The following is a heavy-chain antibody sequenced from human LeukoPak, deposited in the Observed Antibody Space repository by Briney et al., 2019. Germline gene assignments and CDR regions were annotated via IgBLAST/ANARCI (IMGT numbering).Heavy chain of an antibody. CDR1: GFNFRSYD. V-gene: IGHV3-30*02. D-gene: IGHD5-12*01. CDR3: AKDSGYSGYNSGFDY. J-gene: IGHJ4*02. Sequence: GGSLRLSCAASGFNFRSYDMHWVRQAPGKGLEWVAFIRYDGSNKYYADSVKGRFTISRDNSKNTLYLQMNSLRAEDTAVYYCAKDSGYSGYNSGFDYWGQGTLVTVSS. CDR2: IRYDGSNK.